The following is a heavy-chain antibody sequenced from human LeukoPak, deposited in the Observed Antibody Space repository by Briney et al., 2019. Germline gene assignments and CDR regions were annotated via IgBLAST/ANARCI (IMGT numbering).Heavy chain of an antibody. CDR3: AKVHAVYHGAYDV. J-gene: IGHJ3*01. D-gene: IGHD2-2*01. CDR1: GFDFSTYA. CDR2: ISSAGSYK. V-gene: IGHV3-21*01. Sequence: PGGSLRLSCAASGFDFSTYAMHWVRQAPGKGLEWVSSISSAGSYKYYSNSLNDRFTVSRDNAENSLYLQMTSLSAEDTAVYYCAKVHAVYHGAYDVWGQGTVVTVSS.